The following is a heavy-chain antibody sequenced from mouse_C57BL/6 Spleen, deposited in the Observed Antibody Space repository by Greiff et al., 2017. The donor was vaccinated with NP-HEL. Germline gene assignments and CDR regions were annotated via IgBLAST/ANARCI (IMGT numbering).Heavy chain of an antibody. CDR3: AREDGNYVGWYFDV. CDR2: IHPNSGST. Sequence: VQLQQPGAELVKPGASVKLSCKASGYTFTSYWMHWVKQRPGQGLEWIGMIHPNSGSTNYNEKFKSKATLTVDKSSSTAYMQLSSLTSEDSAVYYCAREDGNYVGWYFDVWGTGTTVTVSS. J-gene: IGHJ1*03. D-gene: IGHD2-1*01. CDR1: GYTFTSYW. V-gene: IGHV1-64*01.